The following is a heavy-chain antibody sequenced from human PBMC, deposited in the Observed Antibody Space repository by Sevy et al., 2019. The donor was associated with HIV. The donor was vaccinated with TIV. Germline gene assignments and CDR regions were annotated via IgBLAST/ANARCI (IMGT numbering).Heavy chain of an antibody. D-gene: IGHD1-26*01. V-gene: IGHV3-30-3*01. J-gene: IGHJ4*02. CDR2: ISSNGDNA. Sequence: GESLKISCAASGFTFRTYAFHWVRQTPGRGLEWIGLISSNGDNAFYANSLRGRFTISRDNSMNTLYLQMTSLTPDDTAVYYCARGPEWELTSFLSHWGQGTLVTVSS. CDR3: ARGPEWELTSFLSH. CDR1: GFTFRTYA.